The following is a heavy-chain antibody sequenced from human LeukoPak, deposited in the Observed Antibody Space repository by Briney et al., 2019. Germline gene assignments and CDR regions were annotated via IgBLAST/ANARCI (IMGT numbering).Heavy chain of an antibody. J-gene: IGHJ4*02. CDR1: GFTFSDYY. Sequence: GGSLRLSCAASGFTFSDYYMSWIRQAPGKGLEWVSYISSSNRYTNYADSVKGRFTVSRDNAKNSLYLQMNSLRDGDTAVYYCARPSKVGATATYFDYWGQGALVTVSS. V-gene: IGHV3-11*06. CDR3: ARPSKVGATATYFDY. CDR2: ISSSNRYT. D-gene: IGHD1-26*01.